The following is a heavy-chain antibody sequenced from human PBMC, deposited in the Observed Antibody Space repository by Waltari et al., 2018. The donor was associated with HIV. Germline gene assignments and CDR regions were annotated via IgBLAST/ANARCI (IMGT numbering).Heavy chain of an antibody. CDR2: IDWDDDK. J-gene: IGHJ4*02. V-gene: IGHV2-70*04. D-gene: IGHD3-16*01. CDR3: ARNYPTYGGPIQPYFDY. CDR1: GFSLSTSGMR. Sequence: QVTLKESGPALVKPTQTLTLTCTFSGFSLSTSGMRVNWIRQPPGKALEWLARIDWDDDKFYSTSLKTRLTISKDTSKNQVVLTMTNMDPVDTATYYCARNYPTYGGPIQPYFDYWGQGTLVTVSS.